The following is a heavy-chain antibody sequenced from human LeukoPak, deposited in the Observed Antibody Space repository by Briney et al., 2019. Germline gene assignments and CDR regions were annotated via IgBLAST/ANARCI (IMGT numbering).Heavy chain of an antibody. V-gene: IGHV1-24*01. CDR2: FDPEEGET. CDR3: ATDLVFKDAFDF. Sequence: ASVKVSCKVSGYTLNELSMHWVRQAPGKGLEWMGSFDPEEGETIYAQKFQGRVTMTEDTSTDTAYMELSSLTSEDSAVYYCATDLVFKDAFDFWGQGTMVTVSS. J-gene: IGHJ3*01. D-gene: IGHD3-9*01. CDR1: GYTLNELS.